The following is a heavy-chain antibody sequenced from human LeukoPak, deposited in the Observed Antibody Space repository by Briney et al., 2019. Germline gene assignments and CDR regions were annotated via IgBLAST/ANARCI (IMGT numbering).Heavy chain of an antibody. J-gene: IGHJ4*02. CDR3: ARGGANDYGDQPPDY. CDR2: INHRGRI. V-gene: IGHV4-34*01. D-gene: IGHD4-17*01. Sequence: SETLSLTCAVYGGSFSGYYWSWIRQPPGKGLEWIGEINHRGRINYNPSLKSRVTISVDTSKKQFSLKLSSVTAADTAVYYCARGGANDYGDQPPDYWGQGTLVTVSS. CDR1: GGSFSGYY.